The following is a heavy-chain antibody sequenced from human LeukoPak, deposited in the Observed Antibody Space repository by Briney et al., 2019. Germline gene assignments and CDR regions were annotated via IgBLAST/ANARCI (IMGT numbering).Heavy chain of an antibody. CDR3: ARNPSGSYYRVIDY. D-gene: IGHD1-26*01. J-gene: IGHJ4*02. CDR1: GYIFTSYY. Sequence: ASVKVSCKASGYIFTSYYMHWVRQAPGEVLEWKGIINPSGGSTSYAQKSQGRVTMTRDTSTSTVYMELSSLRSEDTAVYYCARNPSGSYYRVIDYWGQGTLVTVSS. CDR2: INPSGGST. V-gene: IGHV1-46*01.